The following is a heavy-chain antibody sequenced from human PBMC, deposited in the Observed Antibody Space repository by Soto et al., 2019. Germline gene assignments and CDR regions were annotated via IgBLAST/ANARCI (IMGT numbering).Heavy chain of an antibody. CDR2: IYYSGST. D-gene: IGHD6-13*01. V-gene: IGHV4-59*01. J-gene: IGHJ6*03. CDR3: ASSGQQLSQDYYYYSYMDV. CDR1: GGSISSYY. Sequence: SETLSLTCTVSGGSISSYYWSWIRQPPGKGLEWIGYIYYSGSTNYNPSLKSRVTISVDTSKNQFSLKLSSVTAADTAVYYCASSGQQLSQDYYYYSYMDVWGKGTTVTVSS.